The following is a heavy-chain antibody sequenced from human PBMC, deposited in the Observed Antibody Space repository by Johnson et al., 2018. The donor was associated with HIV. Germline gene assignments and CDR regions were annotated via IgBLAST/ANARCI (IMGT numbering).Heavy chain of an antibody. J-gene: IGHJ3*02. CDR3: ARGRRIQLWLLADAFDI. V-gene: IGHV3-30*04. Sequence: QVQLVESGVGVVQPGRSLRLSCAASGFTFRSYAMHWVRQAPGKGLEWVAVISYDGSDKYYADSVKGRFTISSENSKNTLYLQMNSLRAEDTAVYYCARGRRIQLWLLADAFDIWGQGTMVTVSS. CDR1: GFTFRSYA. D-gene: IGHD5-18*01. CDR2: ISYDGSDK.